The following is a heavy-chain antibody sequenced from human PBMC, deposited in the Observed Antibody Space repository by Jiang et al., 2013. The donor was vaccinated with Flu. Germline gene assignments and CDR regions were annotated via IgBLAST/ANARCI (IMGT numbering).Heavy chain of an antibody. D-gene: IGHD2/OR15-2a*01. Sequence: KPTQTLTLTCTFSGFSLRSEREGVGWIRQPPGKALEWLAHIYWDDDERYNPSLKNRLTITKDISKRQVVLTMTNMDPVDTATYYCAHSLPPYISMGAFDHWGQGLLVIVSS. J-gene: IGHJ4*02. CDR3: AHSLPPYISMGAFDH. CDR1: GFSLRSEREG. CDR2: IYWDDDE. V-gene: IGHV2-5*06.